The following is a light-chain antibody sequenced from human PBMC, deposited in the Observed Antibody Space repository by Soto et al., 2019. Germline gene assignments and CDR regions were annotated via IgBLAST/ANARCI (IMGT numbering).Light chain of an antibody. CDR1: QSVNSY. Sequence: EIVWTQSPATLSLSAGERATLSCTASQSVNSYLAWYQHRPGQAPRLLIYDTFNRATGVPARFSGSGSGTDFTLTISSLEPEDFAVYYCQQRSSWPITFGPGTRLEIK. J-gene: IGKJ5*01. CDR3: QQRSSWPIT. CDR2: DTF. V-gene: IGKV3-11*01.